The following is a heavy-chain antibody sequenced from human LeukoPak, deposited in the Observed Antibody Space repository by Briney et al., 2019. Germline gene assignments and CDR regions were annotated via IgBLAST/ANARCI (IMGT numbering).Heavy chain of an antibody. CDR1: GETFSSYA. CDR3: ARLVVPAAPDNY. Sequence: SVKVSCKASGETFSSYAISWVRQAPGRGLEWMGGIIPIFGTANYAQKFQGRVTITADESTSTAYMELSRLRSDDTAVYYCARLVVPAAPDNYWGQGTLVTVSS. D-gene: IGHD2-2*01. V-gene: IGHV1-69*13. CDR2: IIPIFGTA. J-gene: IGHJ4*02.